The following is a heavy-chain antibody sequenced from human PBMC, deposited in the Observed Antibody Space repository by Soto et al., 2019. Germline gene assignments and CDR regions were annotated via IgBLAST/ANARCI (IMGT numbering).Heavy chain of an antibody. Sequence: KVSCKASGYTFTSYGISWVRQAPGQGLEWMGWISAYNGNTNYAQKLQGRVTTTTDTSTSTAYMELRSLRSDDTAVYYCARDLRTGTTSFFDYWGQGTLVTVSS. CDR3: ARDLRTGTTSFFDY. V-gene: IGHV1-18*01. D-gene: IGHD1-7*01. J-gene: IGHJ4*02. CDR2: ISAYNGNT. CDR1: GYTFTSYG.